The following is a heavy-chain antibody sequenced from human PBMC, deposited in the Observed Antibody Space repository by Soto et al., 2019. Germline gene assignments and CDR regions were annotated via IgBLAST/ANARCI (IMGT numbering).Heavy chain of an antibody. D-gene: IGHD4-4*01. CDR2: INPNRGCT. CDR3: ARMHDYSNYYYFDY. V-gene: IGHV1-2*04. Sequence: QVQLVQTGAEVKKPGASVKVSCQASGYTFTGYYIHRVRQAPGQGLEWMGWINPNRGCTNYAQKFQGWVTMTRDTSISTASMELSRLRSDDTAVYDCARMHDYSNYYYFDYWGERTLVTVSS. J-gene: IGHJ4*02. CDR1: GYTFTGYY.